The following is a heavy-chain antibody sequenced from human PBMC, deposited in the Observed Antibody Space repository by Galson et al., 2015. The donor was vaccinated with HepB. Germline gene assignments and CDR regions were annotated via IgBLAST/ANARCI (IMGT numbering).Heavy chain of an antibody. CDR2: ISWNSGSI. J-gene: IGHJ6*03. CDR3: AKVAGAYYYYYMDV. D-gene: IGHD6-13*01. CDR1: GFTFDDYA. Sequence: SLRLSCAASGFTFDDYAMHWVRQAPGKGLEWVSGISWNSGSIGYADSVKGRFTISRDNAKNSLYLQMNSLRAEDTALYYCAKVAGAYYYYYMDVWGKGTTVTVSS. V-gene: IGHV3-9*01.